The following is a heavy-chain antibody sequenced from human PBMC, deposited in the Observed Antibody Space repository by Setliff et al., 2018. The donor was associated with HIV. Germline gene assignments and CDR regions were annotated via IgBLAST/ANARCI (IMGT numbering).Heavy chain of an antibody. J-gene: IGHJ4*02. V-gene: IGHV1-46*01. CDR1: GYTFIGYY. CDR2: VNPTGGST. CDR3: ARSSSGDY. Sequence: ASVKVSCKTSGYTFIGYYIHWVRQAPGQVPECMGIVNPTGGSTTYAQKFQGRVTMTRDTSTSTVYMELSSLTSDDTAVYYCARSSSGDYWGQGTRVTVSS. D-gene: IGHD3-10*01.